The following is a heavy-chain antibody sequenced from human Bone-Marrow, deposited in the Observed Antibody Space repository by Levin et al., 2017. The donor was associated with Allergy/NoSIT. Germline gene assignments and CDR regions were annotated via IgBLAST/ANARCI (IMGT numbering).Heavy chain of an antibody. CDR3: ARFNGYDFDY. Sequence: SETLSLTCTVSGGSISGGGYYWSWIRQHPGKGLEWIGYIYYSGNTYYNPSLKSRVIISVVTSKNQLSLKLTPVTVADTAVYYCARFNGYDFDYWGQGTLVTVSS. V-gene: IGHV4-31*03. D-gene: IGHD5-12*01. CDR2: IYYSGNT. J-gene: IGHJ4*02. CDR1: GGSISGGGYY.